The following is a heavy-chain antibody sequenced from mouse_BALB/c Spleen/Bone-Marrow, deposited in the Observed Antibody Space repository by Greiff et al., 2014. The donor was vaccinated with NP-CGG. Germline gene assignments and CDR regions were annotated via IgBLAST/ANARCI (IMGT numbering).Heavy chain of an antibody. CDR1: GYAFTNYW. V-gene: IGHV1-63*01. Sequence: LVESGAELVRPGTSVKISCKASGYAFTNYWLDWVKQSPGHGLEWIGGIYPGSGNTYFNEKFKGKATLTADKSSSTAYMQLSSLTSEDSAVYFCARPQFISGRYYAMDYWGQGTSVTVSS. D-gene: IGHD1-2*01. CDR3: ARPQFISGRYYAMDY. J-gene: IGHJ4*01. CDR2: IYPGSGNT.